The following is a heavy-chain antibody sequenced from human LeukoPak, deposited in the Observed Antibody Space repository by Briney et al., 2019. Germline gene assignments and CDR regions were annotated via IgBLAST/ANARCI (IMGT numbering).Heavy chain of an antibody. CDR1: EFSFSSYS. J-gene: IGHJ4*02. Sequence: GGSLRLSCAASEFSFSSYSMNWVRQAPGKGLEWVSSISSSSSYIYYADSVRGRFTISRDNAKNSLFLQMNSLRGEDTAVYYCARCTTGKTFGSLREIKKSREIDYWGQGTLVTVSS. CDR3: ARCTTGKTFGSLREIKKSREIDY. V-gene: IGHV3-21*01. D-gene: IGHD1-1*01. CDR2: ISSSSSYI.